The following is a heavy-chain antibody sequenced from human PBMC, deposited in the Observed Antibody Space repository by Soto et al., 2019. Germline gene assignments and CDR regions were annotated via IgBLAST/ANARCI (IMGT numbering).Heavy chain of an antibody. D-gene: IGHD6-19*01. CDR1: GGSISDYY. V-gene: IGHV4-59*08. CDR2: IHSSGST. Sequence: QVQLQESGPGLVKPSETLSLTCTVSGGSISDYYWSWIRQSPEKGLVWIGYIHSSGSTKYNPSLKIRVTISVDKSKNQFSLNLTSVTAADTALYYCARGRSTGWYGGNDYWGQGTLVTVSS. CDR3: ARGRSTGWYGGNDY. J-gene: IGHJ4*02.